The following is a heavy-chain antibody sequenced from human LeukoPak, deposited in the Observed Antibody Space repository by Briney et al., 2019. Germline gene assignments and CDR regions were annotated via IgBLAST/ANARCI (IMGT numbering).Heavy chain of an antibody. Sequence: GGSLRLSCAASGFTFSSYSMNWVRQAPGEGLEWVANIKQDGSNTYYLDSVKGRFTISRDNAKSSLYLQMSSLRDEDTAVYYCARDQSLYCTDNKCYWAFDMWGQGTMVTVSS. V-gene: IGHV3-7*01. CDR1: GFTFSSYS. J-gene: IGHJ3*02. CDR2: IKQDGSNT. D-gene: IGHD2-8*02. CDR3: ARDQSLYCTDNKCYWAFDM.